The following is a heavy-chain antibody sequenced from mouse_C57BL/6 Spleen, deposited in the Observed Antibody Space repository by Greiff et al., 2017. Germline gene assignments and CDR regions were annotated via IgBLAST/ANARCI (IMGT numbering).Heavy chain of an antibody. V-gene: IGHV1-9*01. CDR1: GSTFPGYW. J-gene: IGHJ3*01. CDR2: IFPGSGST. CDR3: ARAGGIDEGFAY. Sequence: QVQLQQSGAELMKPGASVKLSCKATGSTFPGYWLEWVKQRPGHGLDWIGEIFPGSGSTNYNEKFKGHATFTADTSSNTAYMQLSSLTTEDSAIYYCARAGGIDEGFAYWGQGTLVTVSA.